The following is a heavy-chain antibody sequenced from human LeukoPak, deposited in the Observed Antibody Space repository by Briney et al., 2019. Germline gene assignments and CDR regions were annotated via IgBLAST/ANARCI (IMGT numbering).Heavy chain of an antibody. CDR3: ARDSSGWFDY. Sequence: PGRSLRLSCAASGFTFSSYGMHRVRQAPGKGLEWVAVIWYDGSNKYYADSVKGRFTISRDNSKNTLYLQMNSLRAEDTAVYYCARDSSGWFDYWGQGTLVTVSS. J-gene: IGHJ4*02. CDR2: IWYDGSNK. D-gene: IGHD6-19*01. V-gene: IGHV3-33*01. CDR1: GFTFSSYG.